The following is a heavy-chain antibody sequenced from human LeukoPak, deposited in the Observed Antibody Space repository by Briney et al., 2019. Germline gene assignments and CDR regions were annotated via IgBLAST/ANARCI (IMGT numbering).Heavy chain of an antibody. CDR3: ARDFRGVAFDY. V-gene: IGHV4-34*01. D-gene: IGHD3-10*01. CDR2: INHSGST. J-gene: IGHJ4*02. CDR1: GGSFSGYY. Sequence: SETLSLTCAVYGGSFSGYYWSWIRQPPGKGLEWIGEINHSGSTNYNPSLKSRVTISVDTSKNQFSLKLSSVTAADTAVYYCARDFRGVAFDYWGQGTLVTVSS.